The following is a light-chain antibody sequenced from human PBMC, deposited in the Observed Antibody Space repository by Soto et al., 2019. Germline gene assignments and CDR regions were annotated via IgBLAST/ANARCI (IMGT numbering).Light chain of an antibody. V-gene: IGKV1-39*01. Sequence: DIQMTQSPSSLSASVGDRVTITCRASQSIANYLNWYQQKPGEAPKLLIYAASNLQTEVPSRFRGSGSGPHFTLTISSLQPEDFATYYCQQRHDYPPTFGPGTKVDIK. J-gene: IGKJ3*01. CDR2: AAS. CDR3: QQRHDYPPT. CDR1: QSIANY.